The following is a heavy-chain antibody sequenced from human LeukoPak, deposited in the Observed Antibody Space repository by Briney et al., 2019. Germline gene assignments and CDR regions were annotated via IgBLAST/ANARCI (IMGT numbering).Heavy chain of an antibody. CDR2: IYYSGST. J-gene: IGHJ4*02. V-gene: IGHV4-59*01. CDR1: GGSISSYY. Sequence: PSETLSLTCTVSGGSISSYYWSWLRQPPGKGLEWIGYIYYSGSTNYNPSLKSRVTISVDTSKNQFSLKLSSVTAADTAVYYCAGEARGIAAAGTGYWGQGTLVTVSS. D-gene: IGHD6-13*01. CDR3: AGEARGIAAAGTGY.